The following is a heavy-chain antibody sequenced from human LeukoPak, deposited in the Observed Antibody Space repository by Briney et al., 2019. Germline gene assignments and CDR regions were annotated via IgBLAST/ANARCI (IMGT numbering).Heavy chain of an antibody. CDR2: INHSGST. J-gene: IGHJ4*02. V-gene: IGHV4-34*01. Sequence: SETLSLTCAVYGGSFSGYYWSWIRQPPGKGLEWIGEINHSGSTNYNPSLKSRVTISVDTSKNQFSLKLSSVTAAGTAVYYCARGPTDRVYYDSSGHPKDWGQGTLVTVSS. CDR3: ARGPTDRVYYDSSGHPKD. D-gene: IGHD3-22*01. CDR1: GGSFSGYY.